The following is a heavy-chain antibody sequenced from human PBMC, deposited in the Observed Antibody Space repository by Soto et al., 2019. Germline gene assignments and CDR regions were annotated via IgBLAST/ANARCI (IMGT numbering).Heavy chain of an antibody. J-gene: IGHJ5*02. CDR3: VRECVFCGSTNCP. Sequence: QVQLVESGGGVVQPGRSLRLSCAASGFTFSSFAMHWVRQAPGKGLAWVAVISYDGSNEYYADSVKGRFTISRDNSKNTLYLQMNSLRTEDTAVFYCVRECVFCGSTNCPWGQGSLVTVAS. CDR1: GFTFSSFA. V-gene: IGHV3-30-3*01. CDR2: ISYDGSNE. D-gene: IGHD2-2*01.